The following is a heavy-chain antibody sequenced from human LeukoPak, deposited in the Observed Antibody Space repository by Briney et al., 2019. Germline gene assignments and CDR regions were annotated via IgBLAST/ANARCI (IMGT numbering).Heavy chain of an antibody. D-gene: IGHD2-15*01. CDR3: ARVMVVAGHYYYYYGMDV. CDR2: ISSSGSNM. CDR1: GFTFSSFE. J-gene: IGHJ6*04. Sequence: GGSLRLSCAASGFTFSSFEMNWVRQAPGKGLGWVSYISSSGSNMYYADSVKGRFTISRDNARNSLHLQMHSLRAEDTAVYHCARVMVVAGHYYYYYGMDVWGKGTTVTVSS. V-gene: IGHV3-48*03.